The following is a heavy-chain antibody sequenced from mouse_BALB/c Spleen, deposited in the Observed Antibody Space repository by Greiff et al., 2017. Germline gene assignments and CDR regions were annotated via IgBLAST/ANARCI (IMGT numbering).Heavy chain of an antibody. V-gene: IGHV1-20*02. CDR2: INPYNGDT. D-gene: IGHD1-1*01. J-gene: IGHJ1*01. CDR3: ARSDYYGSNWYFDV. Sequence: VQLQQSGPELVKPGASVKISCKASGYSFTGYFMNWVMQSHGKSLEWIGRINPYNGDTFYNQKFKGKATLTVDKSSSTAHMELRSLASEDSAVYYCARSDYYGSNWYFDVWGAGTTVTVSS. CDR1: GYSFTGYF.